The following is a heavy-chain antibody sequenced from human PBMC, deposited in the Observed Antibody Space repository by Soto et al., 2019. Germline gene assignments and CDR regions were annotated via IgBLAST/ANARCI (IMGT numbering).Heavy chain of an antibody. CDR3: AILEKGGMDV. D-gene: IGHD1-1*01. J-gene: IGHJ6*02. V-gene: IGHV3-9*01. CDR1: GFTFDDYA. CDR2: ISWNSGNI. Sequence: EVQLVESEGGLVQPGRSLRLSCAASGFTFDDYALHWVRQAPGKGLEWVSGISWNSGNIGYADSVKGRFTISRDNAKNSLYLQMNSLRVEDTALYYCAILEKGGMDVWGQGTTVTVSS.